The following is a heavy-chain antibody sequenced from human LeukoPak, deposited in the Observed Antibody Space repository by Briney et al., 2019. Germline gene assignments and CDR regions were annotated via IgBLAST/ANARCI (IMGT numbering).Heavy chain of an antibody. V-gene: IGHV3-30*03. CDR1: GFTFSNYA. Sequence: GRSLRLSCAASGFTFSNYAIHWVRQAPGKGLECVAVISYDGSNKYYADSVKGRFTISRDNSKNTLYLQMNSLRAEDTALYHCARAKGGSYYNAFDIWGQGTMVTVSS. J-gene: IGHJ3*02. CDR2: ISYDGSNK. CDR3: ARAKGGSYYNAFDI. D-gene: IGHD1-26*01.